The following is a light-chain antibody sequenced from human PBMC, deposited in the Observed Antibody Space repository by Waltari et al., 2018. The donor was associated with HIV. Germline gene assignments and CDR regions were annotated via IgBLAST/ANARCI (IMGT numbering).Light chain of an antibody. J-gene: IGKJ4*01. CDR1: QDIDRL. V-gene: IGKV1-39*01. CDR3: QQTYRRPHT. Sequence: DIQMTQSPSSLYASVGDRVTITCRASQDIDRLLHWYQQKPGKAPKLLIYVASNLQDGVPPRFSGSGSATEFTLTITSLQPDDFANYFCQQTYRRPHTFGGGTKLE. CDR2: VAS.